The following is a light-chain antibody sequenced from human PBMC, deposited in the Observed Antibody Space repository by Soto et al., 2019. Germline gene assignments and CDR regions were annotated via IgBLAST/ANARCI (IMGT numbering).Light chain of an antibody. CDR3: AGWDDSLSGVV. V-gene: IGLV1-47*01. CDR1: SSNIGSNY. J-gene: IGLJ2*01. Sequence: QSVLTQPLSASAAPGQRVTISCSGSSSNIGSNYVYWYQQLPGTAPKLLIYRNNQRPSGVPDRFSGSKSGTSASLAISGLRSEDEADYYCAGWDDSLSGVVFGGGTKLTVL. CDR2: RNN.